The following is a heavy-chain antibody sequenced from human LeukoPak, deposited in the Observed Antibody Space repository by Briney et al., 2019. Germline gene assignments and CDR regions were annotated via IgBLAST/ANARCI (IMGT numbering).Heavy chain of an antibody. V-gene: IGHV3-66*02. D-gene: IGHD6-19*01. CDR3: ARDSVEVAGHYGL. CDR1: GFTVSSNY. J-gene: IGHJ4*02. CDR2: IYRGGST. Sequence: QPGGSPRLSCAASGFTVSSNYMSLVRQAPGKGLEWVSVIYRGGSTYYAAAVKGRFTISRDNSKNTLYLQMNSLRAEDTAMYYCARDSVEVAGHYGLWGQGTLVTVSS.